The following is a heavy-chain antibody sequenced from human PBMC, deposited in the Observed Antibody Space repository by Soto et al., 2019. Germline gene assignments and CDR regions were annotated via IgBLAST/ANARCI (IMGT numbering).Heavy chain of an antibody. CDR3: AKNLGYSYGLSNDY. V-gene: IGHV3-30-3*01. CDR2: ISYDGNIK. CDR1: AFSFSHYA. J-gene: IGHJ4*02. D-gene: IGHD5-18*01. Sequence: GGSLRLSCGASAFSFSHYAMHWVRQAPGKGLECVAVISYDGNIKRYADSVKGRFTISRDNSENTLYLQMNSLSPEDTAVYYCAKNLGYSYGLSNDYWGQGTLVTVPQ.